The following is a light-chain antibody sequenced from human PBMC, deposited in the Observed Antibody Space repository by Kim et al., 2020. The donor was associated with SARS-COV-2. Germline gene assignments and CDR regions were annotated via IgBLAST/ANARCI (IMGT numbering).Light chain of an antibody. CDR2: DAS. V-gene: IGKV3-11*01. J-gene: IGKJ5*01. CDR1: QSVSSD. CDR3: QQRNNWPRIT. Sequence: SPGERATLSCRASQSVSSDLAWYQQKRNQAPRLLIYDASNRATGIPARFSGSGSGTDFTLTISSLEPEDFAVYYCQQRNNWPRITFGQGTRLEIK.